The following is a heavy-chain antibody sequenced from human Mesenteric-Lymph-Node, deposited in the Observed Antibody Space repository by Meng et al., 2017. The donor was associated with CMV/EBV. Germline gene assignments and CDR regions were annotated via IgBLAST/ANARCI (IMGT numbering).Heavy chain of an antibody. D-gene: IGHD5-24*01. CDR1: GFTFSSYW. CDR2: INQDGSVK. J-gene: IGHJ4*02. V-gene: IGHV3-7*01. Sequence: GESLKLSCAASGFTFSSYWMSWVRQAPGKGLEWVANINQDGSVKKYVDSVKGRSTISRDNAKNSLDLQMNSLRAEDTAVYYCAREGGTDGYNYDWGQGTLVTVSS. CDR3: AREGGTDGYNYD.